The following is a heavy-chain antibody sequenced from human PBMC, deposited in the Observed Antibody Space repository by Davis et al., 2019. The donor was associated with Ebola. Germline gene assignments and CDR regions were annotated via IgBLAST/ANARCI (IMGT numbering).Heavy chain of an antibody. CDR2: INPNSGGT. CDR1: GYTFTGYY. CDR3: ARVGGSGSYYNAFEAFDI. V-gene: IGHV1-2*04. D-gene: IGHD3-10*01. Sequence: ASVKVSCKASGYTFTGYYMHWVRQAPGQGLEWMGWINPNSGGTNYAQKFQGWVTMTRDMSISTAYMELSRLRSDDTAGYNCARVGGSGSYYNAFEAFDIWGQGTMVTVSS. J-gene: IGHJ3*02.